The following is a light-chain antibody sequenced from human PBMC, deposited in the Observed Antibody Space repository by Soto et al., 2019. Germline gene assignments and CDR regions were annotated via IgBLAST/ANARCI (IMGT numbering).Light chain of an antibody. CDR3: QQSYTSPYT. V-gene: IGKV1-39*01. CDR2: RAS. CDR1: QTISMY. J-gene: IGKJ2*01. Sequence: DIQMTQSPSSLSASVGDRVTISCRASQTISMYLNWYQQKPGKAPELLIHRASTLQSGVPSRFSGSGYGSDFTLTTSSLQPEDFATFFCQQSYTSPYTFGQGTKLEIK.